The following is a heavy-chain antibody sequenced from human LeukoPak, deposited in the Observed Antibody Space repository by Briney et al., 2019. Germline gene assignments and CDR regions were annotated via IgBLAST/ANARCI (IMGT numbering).Heavy chain of an antibody. Sequence: SETLSLTCTVSGGSISSYYWSWIRQPAGKGLEWIGHIYTSGNTNYNPSLKSRVTMSVDTSKNQFSLKLRSVTAADTAVYYCARDGYYFDSSGFYFWGQGTLVTVSS. D-gene: IGHD3-22*01. V-gene: IGHV4-4*07. CDR1: GGSISSYY. J-gene: IGHJ4*02. CDR3: ARDGYYFDSSGFYF. CDR2: IYTSGNT.